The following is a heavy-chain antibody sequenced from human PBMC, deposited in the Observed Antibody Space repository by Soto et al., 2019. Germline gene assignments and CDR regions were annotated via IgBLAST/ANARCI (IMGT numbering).Heavy chain of an antibody. J-gene: IGHJ4*02. D-gene: IGHD3-10*01. CDR1: GFTFSSYA. CDR2: ISGSGGTT. V-gene: IGHV3-23*01. Sequence: GGSLRLSCAVSGFTFSSYAMSWVRQAPGKGLEWVSGISGSGGTTYCADSVKGRFTISRDNSKNTLYLQVNSLRAEDTAVYYCAKGGITMVRGISPFDYWGLGTLVTVSS. CDR3: AKGGITMVRGISPFDY.